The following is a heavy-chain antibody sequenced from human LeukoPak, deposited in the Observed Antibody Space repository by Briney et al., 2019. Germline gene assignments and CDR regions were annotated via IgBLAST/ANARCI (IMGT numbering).Heavy chain of an antibody. V-gene: IGHV1-2*02. Sequence: ASVKVSCKTSGYTFSGYDMHWVRQAPGQGLEWMGWINPSTGGTKYAQKFQGRVTMTRDTSISTAYMELSRLRSDDTAVYYCAREGLGSGRGGDFDLWGRGTLVTVSS. J-gene: IGHJ2*01. CDR2: INPSTGGT. D-gene: IGHD2-15*01. CDR1: GYTFSGYD. CDR3: AREGLGSGRGGDFDL.